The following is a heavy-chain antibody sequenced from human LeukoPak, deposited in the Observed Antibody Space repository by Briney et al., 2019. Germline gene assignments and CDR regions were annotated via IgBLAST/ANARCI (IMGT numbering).Heavy chain of an antibody. D-gene: IGHD3-9*01. CDR2: IKQDGSER. J-gene: IGHJ3*02. CDR1: GFTFSNYW. Sequence: GGSLRLSCAASGFTFSNYWMSWVRQAPGKGLEWVANIKQDGSERYYVDSVKGRFTISRDNAKNPLYLQMNSLRAEDTAVYYCARGQLRYFDWLSYDAFDIWGQGTMVTVSS. V-gene: IGHV3-7*01. CDR3: ARGQLRYFDWLSYDAFDI.